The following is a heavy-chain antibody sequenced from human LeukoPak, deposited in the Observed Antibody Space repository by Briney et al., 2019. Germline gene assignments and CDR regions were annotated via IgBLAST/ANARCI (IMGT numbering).Heavy chain of an antibody. D-gene: IGHD3-3*01. CDR2: IYYSGST. Sequence: SETLSLTCTVSGGSISSSSYYWGWIRQPPGKGLEWIGSIYYSGSTYYNPSLKSRVTISVDTSKNQFSLKLSSVTAADTAVYYCARGVTIFGVVITLDAFDIWGQGTMVTVSS. J-gene: IGHJ3*02. CDR3: ARGVTIFGVVITLDAFDI. V-gene: IGHV4-39*07. CDR1: GGSISSSSYY.